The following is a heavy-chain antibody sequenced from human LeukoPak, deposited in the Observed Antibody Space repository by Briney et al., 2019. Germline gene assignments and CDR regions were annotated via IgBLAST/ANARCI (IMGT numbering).Heavy chain of an antibody. D-gene: IGHD3-10*01. Sequence: GGSLRLSCVVSGFSVRNNYVSWVRQAPGRGLEWVSVIYAGDTIHYADSVKGRFTISRDNSKNTVYLQINSLRAEDTAVYFCARGGVDYYGSGTYYLMYYFDYWGQGALVTVSS. J-gene: IGHJ4*02. CDR1: GFSVRNNY. V-gene: IGHV3-66*01. CDR3: ARGGVDYYGSGTYYLMYYFDY. CDR2: IYAGDTI.